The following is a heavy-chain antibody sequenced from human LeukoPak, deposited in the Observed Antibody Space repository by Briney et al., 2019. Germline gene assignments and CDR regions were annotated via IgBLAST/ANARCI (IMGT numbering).Heavy chain of an antibody. CDR1: GYTLTGYY. CDR2: INTKSGDT. D-gene: IGHD6-19*01. Sequence: GASVKVSCKASGYTLTGYYMHWVRQAPGQGREWMGWINTKSGDTDYARRFQGRVTMTRDTSISTASMELIRLTSDDTAVYYCASLVSGWNQADYWSQGTLVTVSS. CDR3: ASLVSGWNQADY. V-gene: IGHV1-2*02. J-gene: IGHJ4*02.